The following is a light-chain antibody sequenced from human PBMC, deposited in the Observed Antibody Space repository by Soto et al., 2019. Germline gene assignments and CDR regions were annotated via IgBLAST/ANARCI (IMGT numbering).Light chain of an antibody. Sequence: EIVLTQSPGTLSLSPGERATLSCRASQSVSSSYLAWYQQKPGQAPRLLIYGASSRATGIPDRFSGSGSGTDFTLTISRLEPEDFAVYYCQQYGSPLVTFGQGTKVDIK. V-gene: IGKV3-20*01. CDR1: QSVSSSY. CDR3: QQYGSPLVT. CDR2: GAS. J-gene: IGKJ1*01.